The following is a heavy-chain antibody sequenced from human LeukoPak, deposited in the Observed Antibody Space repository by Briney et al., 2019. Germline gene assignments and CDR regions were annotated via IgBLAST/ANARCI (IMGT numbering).Heavy chain of an antibody. CDR3: AKDEAATLDY. Sequence: GGSLRLSCAASRFTFSSYGMHWVRQAPGKGLEWVAFIRYDGSNKYYADSVKGRFTISRDNSKNTLYLQMNSLRAEDTAVYYCAKDEAATLDYWGQGTLVTVSS. J-gene: IGHJ4*02. V-gene: IGHV3-30*02. D-gene: IGHD2-15*01. CDR1: RFTFSSYG. CDR2: IRYDGSNK.